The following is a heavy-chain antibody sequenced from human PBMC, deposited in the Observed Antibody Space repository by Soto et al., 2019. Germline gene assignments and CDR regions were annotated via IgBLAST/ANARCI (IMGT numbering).Heavy chain of an antibody. CDR3: ARASLGEAAAGLAY. J-gene: IGHJ4*02. V-gene: IGHV1-69*01. CDR2: IIPIFGTA. Sequence: QVQLVQSGAEVKKPGSSVKVSCKASGGTFSSYAISWVRQAPGQGLEWMGGIIPIFGTANYAKKFQGRVNITADESTSTGDMELGSRLSEDTAVYYCARASLGEAAAGLAYWGQGTLVTVSS. CDR1: GGTFSSYA. D-gene: IGHD6-13*01.